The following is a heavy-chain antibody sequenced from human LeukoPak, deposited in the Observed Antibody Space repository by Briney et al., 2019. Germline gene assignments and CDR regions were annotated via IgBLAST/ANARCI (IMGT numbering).Heavy chain of an antibody. J-gene: IGHJ4*02. CDR1: GFTFSSYG. CDR2: ISYDGSNK. V-gene: IGHV3-30*18. D-gene: IGHD2-2*01. Sequence: GRSLRLSCAASGFTFSSYGMHWVRQAPGKGLEWVAVISYDGSNKYYADSVKGRFTISRDNSKNTLYPQMNSLRAEDTAVYYCAKSERYCSSTSCSYYFDYWGQGTLVTVSS. CDR3: AKSERYCSSTSCSYYFDY.